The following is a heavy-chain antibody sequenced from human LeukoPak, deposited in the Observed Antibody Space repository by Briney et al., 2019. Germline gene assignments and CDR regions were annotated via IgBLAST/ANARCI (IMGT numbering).Heavy chain of an antibody. CDR3: VRISSSIAARPRRFDY. V-gene: IGHV1-2*02. Sequence: ASVKVSCKASGYTFTGYYMHWVRQAPGQGLEWMGWINPNSGGTNYAQKFQGRVTMTRDTSISTAYMELSRLRSDDTAVYYCVRISSSIAARPRRFDYWGQGTLVTVSS. J-gene: IGHJ4*02. CDR1: GYTFTGYY. D-gene: IGHD6-6*01. CDR2: INPNSGGT.